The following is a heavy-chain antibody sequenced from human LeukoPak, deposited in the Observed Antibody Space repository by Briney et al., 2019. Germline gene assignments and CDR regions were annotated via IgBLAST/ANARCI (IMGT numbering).Heavy chain of an antibody. CDR2: ISGSSGAK. CDR1: GFTFSTYS. D-gene: IGHD5-12*01. V-gene: IGHV3-48*01. CDR3: AIILATLSY. Sequence: GGSLRLSCAASGFTFSTYSMNWVRQASGKGLEWISYISGSSGAKHYADSVKGRFTIFRDHAKSSLYLQMNSLRVEDTAIYYCAIILATLSYWGQGTLVTVSS. J-gene: IGHJ4*02.